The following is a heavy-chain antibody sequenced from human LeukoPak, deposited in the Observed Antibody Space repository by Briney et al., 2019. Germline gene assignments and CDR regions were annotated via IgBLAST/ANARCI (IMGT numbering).Heavy chain of an antibody. CDR3: VRRGDASSGWGDHDF. CDR1: GFTFNRNA. V-gene: IGHV3-23*01. CDR2: IGGSGDKT. D-gene: IGHD6-19*01. J-gene: IGHJ4*02. Sequence: GGSLRLSCAASGFTFNRNAISWVRQAPGKGLEWVSTIGGSGDKTFYADSVKGRFTISRDNSKNMVHLQMNSLTGEDTALYYCVRRGDASSGWGDHDFWGRGALVTVSS.